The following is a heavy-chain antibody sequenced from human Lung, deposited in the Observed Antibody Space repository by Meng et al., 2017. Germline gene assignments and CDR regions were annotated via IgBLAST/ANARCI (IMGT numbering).Heavy chain of an antibody. CDR2: INHSGST. V-gene: IGHV4-34*01. D-gene: IGHD4-11*01. J-gene: IGHJ4*02. CDR3: ARGPTTMAHDFDY. CDR1: GGSFSDYY. Sequence: QGQMQQGGAVLLKPLETLSLTCVVSGGSFSDYYWSWIRQPPGKGLEWIGEINHSGSTNYNPSLESRATISVDTSQNNLSLKLSSVTAADSAVYYCARGPTTMAHDFDYWGQGTLVTASS.